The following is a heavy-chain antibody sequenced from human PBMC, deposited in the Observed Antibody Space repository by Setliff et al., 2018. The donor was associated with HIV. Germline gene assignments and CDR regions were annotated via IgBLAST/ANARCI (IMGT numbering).Heavy chain of an antibody. CDR3: ARGPYYDSNGYHLSSDY. CDR2: VSSSGSS. D-gene: IGHD3-22*01. J-gene: IGHJ4*02. Sequence: WIRQPAGKGLEWIGHVSSSGSSNYNPSLTSRVTISADTSKNQFSLKLTSVTAADTAVYYCARGPYYDSNGYHLSSDYWGQGTLVTVSS. V-gene: IGHV4-61*09.